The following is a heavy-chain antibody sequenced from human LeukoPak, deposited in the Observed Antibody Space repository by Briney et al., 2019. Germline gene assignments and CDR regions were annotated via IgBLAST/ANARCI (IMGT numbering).Heavy chain of an antibody. V-gene: IGHV1-69*06. CDR3: ARVYCSGGSCYSEFVCCYMDV. J-gene: IGHJ6*03. D-gene: IGHD2-15*01. CDR2: IIPIFGTA. Sequence: GSSVKVSCKASGGTFSSYAISWVRQAPGQGLKWMGGIIPIFGTANYAQKFQGRVTITAGKSTSTAYMELSSLRSEDTAVYYCARVYCSGGSCYSEFVCCYMDVWGKGTTVTVSS. CDR1: GGTFSSYA.